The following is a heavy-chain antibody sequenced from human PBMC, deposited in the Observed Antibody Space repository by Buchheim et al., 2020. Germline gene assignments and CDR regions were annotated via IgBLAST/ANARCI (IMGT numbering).Heavy chain of an antibody. CDR1: GFSLSVYW. V-gene: IGHV3-7*01. Sequence: DVQLAESGGGLVQPGGSLRLSCAASGFSLSVYWMTWVRQAPGKGLEWVANIKQDGSKKYYMESVKGRFTISRDNAENSLYLQMNSLRVEDTAVYYCARDSTYGLSVWGQGT. CDR3: ARDSTYGLSV. J-gene: IGHJ6*02. CDR2: IKQDGSKK.